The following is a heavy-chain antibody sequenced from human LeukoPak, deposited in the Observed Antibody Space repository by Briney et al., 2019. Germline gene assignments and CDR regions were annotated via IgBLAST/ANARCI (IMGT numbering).Heavy chain of an antibody. D-gene: IGHD2-2*01. CDR1: GFTVSSNY. J-gene: IGHJ4*02. CDR3: ASETYIVVVPAATFDY. V-gene: IGHV3-74*01. CDR2: INSEGSST. Sequence: GGSLRLSCAASGFTVSSNYMSWVRQAPGKGLEWVSRINSEGSSTSYADSVKGRFTISRDNAKNTLYLQMNSLRAEDTAVYYCASETYIVVVPAATFDYWGQGTLVTVSS.